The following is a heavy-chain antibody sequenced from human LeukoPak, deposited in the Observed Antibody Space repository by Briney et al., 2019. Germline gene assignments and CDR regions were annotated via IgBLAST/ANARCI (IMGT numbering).Heavy chain of an antibody. CDR3: ARVPHSGSYYWSLGGGY. Sequence: SETLSLTCTVSGGSISSSTYYWVWIRQPPGKGLEWIGSIYYSGSTYYNPSLKSRVTISVDTSKNQFSLKLSSVTAADTAVYYCARVPHSGSYYWSLGGGYWGQGTLVTVSS. D-gene: IGHD1-26*01. CDR2: IYYSGST. V-gene: IGHV4-39*07. J-gene: IGHJ4*02. CDR1: GGSISSSTYY.